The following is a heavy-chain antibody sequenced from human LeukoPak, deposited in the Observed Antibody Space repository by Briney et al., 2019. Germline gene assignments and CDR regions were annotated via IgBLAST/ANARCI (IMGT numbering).Heavy chain of an antibody. CDR2: ISSSSSTI. V-gene: IGHV3-48*04. D-gene: IGHD3-22*01. CDR3: ARDEYDSSGYYGGDAFDI. CDR1: GFTFSSYS. J-gene: IGHJ3*02. Sequence: GGSLRLSCAASGFTFSSYSMNWVRQAPGKGLEWVSYISSSSSTIYYADSVKGRLTISRDNAKNSLYLQMNSLRAEDTAVYYCARDEYDSSGYYGGDAFDIWGQGTMVTVSS.